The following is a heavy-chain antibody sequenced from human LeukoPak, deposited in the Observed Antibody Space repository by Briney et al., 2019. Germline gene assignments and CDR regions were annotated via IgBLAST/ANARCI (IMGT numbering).Heavy chain of an antibody. CDR3: ARGGYVEMATIFDY. J-gene: IGHJ4*02. Sequence: GGSLRLSCAASGFTFSDYYMSWNCQGPAQWLELDSYISRSGSTIYYADSVKGRFTISRDNAKNSLYLQMNSLRAEDTAVYYCARGGYVEMATIFDYWGQGAVVTVSS. V-gene: IGHV3-11*04. CDR1: GFTFSDYY. CDR2: ISRSGSTI. D-gene: IGHD5-24*01.